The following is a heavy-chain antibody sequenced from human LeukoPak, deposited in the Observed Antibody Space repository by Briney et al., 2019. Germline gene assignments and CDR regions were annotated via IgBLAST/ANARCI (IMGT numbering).Heavy chain of an antibody. CDR1: GFTFTSFW. J-gene: IGHJ5*02. CDR3: ATAPAAADSS. V-gene: IGHV3-7*01. D-gene: IGHD6-13*01. Sequence: GGSLRLSCAASGFTFTSFWMTWDRQSPGKGLEWVANMNRDGTKTTYVDSVKGRFTISRDNAKNSLFLHMSSLRAEDTAVYYCATAPAAADSSWGQGTLVAVSS. CDR2: MNRDGTKT.